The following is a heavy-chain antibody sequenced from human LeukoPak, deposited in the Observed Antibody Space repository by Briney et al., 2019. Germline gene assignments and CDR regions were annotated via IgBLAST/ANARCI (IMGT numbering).Heavy chain of an antibody. Sequence: QTLSLTCAISGDSVPSNGASWHWIRQSPSRGLEWLGRTYYRSQQWHSDYAPSVKGRITLNPDTSKNQFSLQLNSMTPEDTAVYYCGRETDFGVVTNWGQGTLVTVSS. CDR1: GDSVPSNGAS. J-gene: IGHJ4*02. CDR2: TYYRSQQWHS. V-gene: IGHV6-1*01. CDR3: GRETDFGVVTN. D-gene: IGHD3-3*01.